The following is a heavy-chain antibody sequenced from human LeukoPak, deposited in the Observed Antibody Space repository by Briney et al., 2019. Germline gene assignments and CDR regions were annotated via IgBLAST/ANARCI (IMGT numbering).Heavy chain of an antibody. Sequence: ASVKVSCKASGYTFTGYNMHWVRQAPGQGLEWMGWINPNSGGANYAQKFKGRVTMTRGTSISTAYMELISLRSDDTAVYYCARTGGLDYWGQGTLVTVSS. J-gene: IGHJ4*02. CDR1: GYTFTGYN. CDR3: ARTGGLDY. CDR2: INPNSGGA. D-gene: IGHD3-16*01. V-gene: IGHV1-2*02.